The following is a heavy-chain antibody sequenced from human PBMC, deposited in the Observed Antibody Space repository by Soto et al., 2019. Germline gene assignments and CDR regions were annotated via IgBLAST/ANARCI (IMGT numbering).Heavy chain of an antibody. Sequence: EVQLVESGGGLVQPGRSLRLSCAASGFTFDDYAMHWVRQAPGKGLEWVSGISWNSGSIGYADSVKGRFTISRDNAKNSLYLQMNSLRAEDTALYYCAKDGGRGGDFDYWGQGTLVTVSS. D-gene: IGHD3-16*01. V-gene: IGHV3-9*01. J-gene: IGHJ4*02. CDR2: ISWNSGSI. CDR1: GFTFDDYA. CDR3: AKDGGRGGDFDY.